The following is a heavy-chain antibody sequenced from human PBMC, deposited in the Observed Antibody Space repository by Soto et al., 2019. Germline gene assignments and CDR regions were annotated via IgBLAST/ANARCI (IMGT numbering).Heavy chain of an antibody. CDR1: GDSITSSHYY. J-gene: IGHJ4*02. V-gene: IGHV4-39*01. D-gene: IGHD4-17*01. Sequence: SETLSLTCTVSGDSITSSHYYWGWIRQPPGRGLEWIGSVFYSGSTHYNPSLKSRVTISVDTSKSQFSLKLSSVTAADTAVYYCARVGDYGDYFDYWGQGTLVTVSS. CDR3: ARVGDYGDYFDY. CDR2: VFYSGST.